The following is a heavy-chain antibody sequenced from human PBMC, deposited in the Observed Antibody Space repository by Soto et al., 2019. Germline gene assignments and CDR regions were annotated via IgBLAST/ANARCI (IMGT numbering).Heavy chain of an antibody. CDR2: IYSSGST. J-gene: IGHJ4*02. Sequence: PSETLSLTCTVSGDSIIGYYWSWIRQSPGKGLEWIGCIYSSGSTNYNPSLKSRVTLSVDTSKNQFSLKLPPMTAADTAMYYCARSLASAGYTYGNFDSWGQGTLVTVSS. CDR3: ARSLASAGYTYGNFDS. CDR1: GDSIIGYY. D-gene: IGHD5-18*01. V-gene: IGHV4-59*01.